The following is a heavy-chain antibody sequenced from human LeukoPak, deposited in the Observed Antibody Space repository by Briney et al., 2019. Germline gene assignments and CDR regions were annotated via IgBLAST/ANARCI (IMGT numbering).Heavy chain of an antibody. D-gene: IGHD3-22*01. Sequence: GGSLRLSCAASGFSFNNNGMNWVRQAPGKGLEWVSYISSSGGSTYYADSVKGRFTISRDNSKNTLYLQMNSLRAEDTAVYYCAKELIDNQGINTYYYDSSGYRIGAYFDYWGQGTLVTVSS. V-gene: IGHV3-23*01. CDR2: ISSSGGST. J-gene: IGHJ4*02. CDR1: GFSFNNNG. CDR3: AKELIDNQGINTYYYDSSGYRIGAYFDY.